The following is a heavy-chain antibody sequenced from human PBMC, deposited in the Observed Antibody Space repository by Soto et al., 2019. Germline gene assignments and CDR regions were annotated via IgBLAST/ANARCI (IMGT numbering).Heavy chain of an antibody. CDR1: GFTFSSYA. CDR3: AKGDSSGYYPYYFDY. CDR2: ISGSGGST. D-gene: IGHD3-22*01. V-gene: IGHV3-23*01. J-gene: IGHJ4*02. Sequence: GGPLRLSCAASGFTFSSYAMSWVRQAPGKGLEWVSAISGSGGSTYYADSVKGRFTISRDNSKNTLYLQMNSLRAEDTAVYYCAKGDSSGYYPYYFDYWGQGTLVTVSS.